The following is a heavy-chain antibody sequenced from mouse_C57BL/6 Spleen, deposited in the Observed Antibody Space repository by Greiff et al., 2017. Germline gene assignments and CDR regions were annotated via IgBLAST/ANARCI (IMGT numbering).Heavy chain of an antibody. CDR2: IYPGSGST. CDR1: GYTFTSYW. J-gene: IGHJ4*01. CDR3: ARYGNTVVEGFYAMDY. V-gene: IGHV1-55*01. Sequence: QVQLQQPGAELVKPGASVKMSCKASGYTFTSYWITWVKQRPGQGLEWIGDIYPGSGSTNYNEKFKSKATLTVDTSSSTAYMQLSSLTSEDSAVYYFARYGNTVVEGFYAMDYWGQGTSVTVSS. D-gene: IGHD1-1*01.